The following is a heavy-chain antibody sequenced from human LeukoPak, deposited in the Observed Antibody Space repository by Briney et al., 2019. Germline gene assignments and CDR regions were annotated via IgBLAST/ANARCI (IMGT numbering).Heavy chain of an antibody. CDR2: IYHNGNT. CDR3: ARDRSGYCSGGSCPPDI. D-gene: IGHD2-15*01. CDR1: GYSISSGYY. J-gene: IGHJ3*02. V-gene: IGHV4-38-2*02. Sequence: PLETLSLTCTVSGYSISSGYYWGWIRQPPGKGLEWVGSIYHNGNTYYNPSLKSRVTISVDTSKNQFSLKLSSVTAADTAVYYCARDRSGYCSGGSCPPDIWGQGTMVTVSS.